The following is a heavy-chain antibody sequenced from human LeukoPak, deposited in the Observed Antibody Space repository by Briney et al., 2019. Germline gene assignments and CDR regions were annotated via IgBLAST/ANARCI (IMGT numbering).Heavy chain of an antibody. CDR2: ISSSSSYI. D-gene: IGHD3-22*01. V-gene: IGHV3-21*01. Sequence: GGSLTLSCAASGFTFNSCTMNWLRQAPGEALEWVSSISSSSSYIYYADSVKGRFTISRDNAKNSLYLQMNSLRAEDTAVYYCARGAYYYDSSRNSYFDYWGQGTLVTVSS. CDR1: GFTFNSCT. J-gene: IGHJ4*02. CDR3: ARGAYYYDSSRNSYFDY.